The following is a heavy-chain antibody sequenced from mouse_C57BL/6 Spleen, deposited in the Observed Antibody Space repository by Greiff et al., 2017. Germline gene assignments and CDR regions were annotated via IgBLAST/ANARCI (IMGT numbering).Heavy chain of an antibody. D-gene: IGHD1-1*01. CDR3: ARGDGSSYYLDY. J-gene: IGHJ2*01. CDR2: IDPSDSYT. V-gene: IGHV1-59*01. CDR1: GYTFTSYW. Sequence: QVQLQQPGAELVRPGTSVKLSCKASGYTFTSYWMHWVKQRPGQGLEWIGVIDPSDSYTNYNQKFKGKATLTVDTSSSTAYMQLSSLTSEDSAVYYCARGDGSSYYLDYWGQGTTLTVSS.